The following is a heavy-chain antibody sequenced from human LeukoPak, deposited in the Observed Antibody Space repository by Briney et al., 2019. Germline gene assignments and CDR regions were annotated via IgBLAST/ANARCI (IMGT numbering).Heavy chain of an antibody. CDR1: GFSFMGFA. Sequence: GGSLRLSCAASGFSFMGFAMNWVRQAPGEGLQWVSTISGSGGSAFYADSVRGWFIISRDNYNNAVYLQMDSLRVEDTAVYYCAKGSKGYGSGSHDYWGRGTLVTVSS. D-gene: IGHD3-10*01. J-gene: IGHJ4*02. CDR3: AKGSKGYGSGSHDY. V-gene: IGHV3-23*01. CDR2: ISGSGGSA.